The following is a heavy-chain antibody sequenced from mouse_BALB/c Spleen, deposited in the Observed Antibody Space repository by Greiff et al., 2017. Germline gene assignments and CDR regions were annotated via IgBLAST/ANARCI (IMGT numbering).Heavy chain of an antibody. Sequence: VQLKESGPGLVQPSQSLSITCTVSGFSLTSYGVHWVRQSPGKGLEWLGVIWSGGSTDYNAAFISRLSISKDNSKSQVFFKMNSLQANDTAIYYCARNSQLGRYYAMDYWGQGTSVTVSS. CDR2: IWSGGST. CDR3: ARNSQLGRYYAMDY. CDR1: GFSLTSYG. V-gene: IGHV2-2*02. D-gene: IGHD4-1*02. J-gene: IGHJ4*01.